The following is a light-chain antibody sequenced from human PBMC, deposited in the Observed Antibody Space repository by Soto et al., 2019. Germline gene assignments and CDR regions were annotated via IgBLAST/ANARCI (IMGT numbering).Light chain of an antibody. Sequence: QSVLTQPPSASGTPGQRVTISCSGSSSNIGRNFVFWYQQFPGTAPKLLIYRDNQRPSGVPDRFSGSKSGTSASLAISGLRSEDEADYYCAVWDDSLSGYFFGTGTKLTVL. CDR1: SSNIGRNF. J-gene: IGLJ1*01. CDR3: AVWDDSLSGYF. V-gene: IGLV1-47*01. CDR2: RDN.